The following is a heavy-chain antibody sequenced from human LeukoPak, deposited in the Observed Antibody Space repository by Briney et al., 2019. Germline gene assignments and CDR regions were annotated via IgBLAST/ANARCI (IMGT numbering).Heavy chain of an antibody. D-gene: IGHD5-12*01. J-gene: IGHJ6*02. CDR2: MNPNSGNT. Sequence: ASVRVSCKASGYTFTSYDINWVRQATGQGLEWMGWMNPNSGNTGYAQKFQGRVTMTRNTSISTAYMELSSLRSEDTAVYYCARNSGYGGLYYYYYYGMDVWGQGTTVTVSS. V-gene: IGHV1-8*01. CDR1: GYTFTSYD. CDR3: ARNSGYGGLYYYYYYGMDV.